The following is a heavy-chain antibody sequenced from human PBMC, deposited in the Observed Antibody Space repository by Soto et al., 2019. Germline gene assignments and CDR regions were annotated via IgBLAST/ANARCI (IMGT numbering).Heavy chain of an antibody. Sequence: QVQLVQSGAEVKKPGASVKVSCKASGYTFTSYAMHWVRQAPGQRLEWMGWINAGNGNTKYSQKFQGRVTITRDTSAGTAYMGLSSLSSEDTAGYSWGRGLGGWPDYWGQGTLVTVAS. CDR3: GRGLGGWPDY. J-gene: IGHJ4*02. CDR2: INAGNGNT. V-gene: IGHV1-3*01. CDR1: GYTFTSYA. D-gene: IGHD2-15*01.